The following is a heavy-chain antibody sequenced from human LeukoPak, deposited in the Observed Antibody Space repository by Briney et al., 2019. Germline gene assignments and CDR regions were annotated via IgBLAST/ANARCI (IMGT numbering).Heavy chain of an antibody. J-gene: IGHJ4*02. Sequence: PGGSLRLSCAASGFTVSSNYMSWVRQAPGKGLEWVSVIYSGGSTYYADSVKGRFTISRDNSKSTLYLQMNSLRDEDTAVYHCAKVGDSSGLDYWGQGTLVTVSS. CDR2: IYSGGST. D-gene: IGHD6-25*01. CDR1: GFTVSSNY. V-gene: IGHV3-53*05. CDR3: AKVGDSSGLDY.